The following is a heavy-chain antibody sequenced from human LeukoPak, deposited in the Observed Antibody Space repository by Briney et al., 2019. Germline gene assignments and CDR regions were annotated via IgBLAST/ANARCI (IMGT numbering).Heavy chain of an antibody. D-gene: IGHD4-17*01. CDR2: ISSVSTYI. Sequence: PGGSLRLSCAASGFTFRSYTMNWVRQAPGKGLEWVSSISSVSTYIYYADSLKGRLTISRDNAKDSVYLQLNNLRPEDTAVYYCARERNTVTALDYWGQGTLVTVSS. J-gene: IGHJ4*02. CDR1: GFTFRSYT. CDR3: ARERNTVTALDY. V-gene: IGHV3-21*01.